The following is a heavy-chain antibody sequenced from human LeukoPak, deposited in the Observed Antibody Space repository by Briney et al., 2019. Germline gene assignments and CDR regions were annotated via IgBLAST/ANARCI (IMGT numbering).Heavy chain of an antibody. CDR3: ARTGYGYNYFDY. CDR1: GFTFSSYG. J-gene: IGHJ4*02. D-gene: IGHD3-16*01. V-gene: IGHV3-48*04. Sequence: GGSLRLSCATSGFTFSSYGMSWVRQAPGKGLEWVSYISSSGSTIYYADSVKGRFTISRDNAKNSLYLQMNSLRAEDTAGYYCARTGYGYNYFDYWGQGTLVTVSS. CDR2: ISSSGSTI.